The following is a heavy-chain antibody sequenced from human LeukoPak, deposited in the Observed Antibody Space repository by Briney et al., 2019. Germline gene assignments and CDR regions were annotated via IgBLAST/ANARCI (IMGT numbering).Heavy chain of an antibody. CDR3: ARSGGYSSSWMDY. CDR2: IYYSGST. Sequence: SETLSLTCTVSGGSVSSGSYYWSWIRQPPGKGLEWIGYIYYSGSTNYNPSLKSRLTISVDTSKNQVSLKLTSVTAEDTAVYYCARSGGYSSSWMDYWGQGTLVTVSS. V-gene: IGHV4-61*01. D-gene: IGHD6-13*01. J-gene: IGHJ4*02. CDR1: GGSVSSGSYY.